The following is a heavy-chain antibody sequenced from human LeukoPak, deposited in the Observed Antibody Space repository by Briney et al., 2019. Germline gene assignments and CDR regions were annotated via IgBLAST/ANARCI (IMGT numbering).Heavy chain of an antibody. D-gene: IGHD1-26*01. CDR3: ARGGPYSGRAGSLDY. V-gene: IGHV4-34*01. CDR2: INHSGST. J-gene: IGHJ4*02. Sequence: SETLSLTCAVYGGSFSGYYWSWIRQPPGKGLEWIGEINHSGSTNYNPSLKSRVTISVDTSKNQFSLKLSSVTAADTAVYYCARGGPYSGRAGSLDYWGQGTLVTVSS. CDR1: GGSFSGYY.